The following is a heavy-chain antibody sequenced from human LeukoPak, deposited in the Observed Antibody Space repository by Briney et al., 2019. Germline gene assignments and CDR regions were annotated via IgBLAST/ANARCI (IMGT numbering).Heavy chain of an antibody. CDR3: ARGRPTSYDILTGYYLDY. CDR2: IYYSAST. V-gene: IGHV4-39*01. CDR1: GGSISSSSYY. Sequence: SETLSLTCTVSGGSISSSSYYWVCIRQPPGKGLEWIVSIYYSASTNYNPSLKIRVTISVYTSKNQFSLRLSSVTAADTAVYYCARGRPTSYDILTGYYLDYWGQGTLVTVSS. J-gene: IGHJ4*02. D-gene: IGHD3-9*01.